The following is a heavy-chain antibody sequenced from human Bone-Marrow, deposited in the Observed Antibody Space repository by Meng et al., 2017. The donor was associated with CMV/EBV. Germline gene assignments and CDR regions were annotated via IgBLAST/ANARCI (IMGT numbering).Heavy chain of an antibody. V-gene: IGHV3-74*01. CDR2: INSDGSST. CDR1: GFTFSSYW. CDR3: ARRGGGFDY. D-gene: IGHD3-10*01. J-gene: IGHJ4*02. Sequence: GVLKISCAASGFTFSSYWMHWVRQAPGKGLVWVSRINSDGSSTSYADSVKGRFTISRDNAKNTLYLQMNSLRAEDTAVYYCARRGGGFDYWGQGTLVTVSS.